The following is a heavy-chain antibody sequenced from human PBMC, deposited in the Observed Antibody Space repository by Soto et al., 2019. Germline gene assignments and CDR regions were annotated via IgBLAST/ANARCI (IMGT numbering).Heavy chain of an antibody. V-gene: IGHV4-39*01. D-gene: IGHD1-26*01. CDR1: GGSISSSSYY. CDR3: ARHGYSGSYYDYYYYGMDV. CDR2: IYYSGST. J-gene: IGHJ6*02. Sequence: SETLSLTCTVSGGSISSSSYYWGWIRQPPGKGLEWIGSIYYSGSTYYNPSLKSRVTISVDTSKNQFSLKLSSVTAADTAVYYCARHGYSGSYYDYYYYGMDVWGQGTTVTVSS.